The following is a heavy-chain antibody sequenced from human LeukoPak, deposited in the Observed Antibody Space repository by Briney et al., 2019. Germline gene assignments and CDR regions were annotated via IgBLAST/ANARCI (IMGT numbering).Heavy chain of an antibody. J-gene: IGHJ4*02. CDR1: GFTFSDYY. D-gene: IGHD2-21*01. CDR3: ARHIEAATALHY. CDR2: ITSSGSTI. V-gene: IGHV3-11*01. Sequence: PGGSLRLSCAASGFTFSDYYMSWIRQAPGKGLEWISYITSSGSTIYYTDSVKGRFTVSRDNAKNSLYLQMNSLRAEYTAVYFCARHIEAATALHYWGQGTLVTVSS.